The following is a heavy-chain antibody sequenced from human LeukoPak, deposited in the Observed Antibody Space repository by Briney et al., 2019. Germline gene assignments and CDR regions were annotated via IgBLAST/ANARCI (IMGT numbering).Heavy chain of an antibody. V-gene: IGHV4-34*01. D-gene: IGHD5-24*01. CDR3: ASGAQLRYLLY. Sequence: PSETLSLTCAVYGGSFSGYYWSWIRQPPGKGLEWIGEINHSGSTNYNPSLKSRVTISVDTSKNQSSLKLSSVTAADTAVYYCASGAQLRYLLYWGQGTLVTVSS. CDR1: GGSFSGYY. CDR2: INHSGST. J-gene: IGHJ4*02.